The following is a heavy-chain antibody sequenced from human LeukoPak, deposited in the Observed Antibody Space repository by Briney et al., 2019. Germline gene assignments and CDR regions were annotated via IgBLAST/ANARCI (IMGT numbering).Heavy chain of an antibody. Sequence: SETLSLTCTVSGGSISNYYWNWIRQPPGKGLELIGYIYYSGTTNYNPSLKSRVSMSVDTSKNQFSLKLNSVTAADTAVYYCARGGYYGSGNDFRFDPWGQGTLVTVSS. V-gene: IGHV4-59*01. CDR1: GGSISNYY. CDR3: ARGGYYGSGNDFRFDP. CDR2: IYYSGTT. D-gene: IGHD3-10*01. J-gene: IGHJ5*02.